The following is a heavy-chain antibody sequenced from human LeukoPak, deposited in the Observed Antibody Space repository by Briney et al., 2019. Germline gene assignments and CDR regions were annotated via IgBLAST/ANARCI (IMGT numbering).Heavy chain of an antibody. V-gene: IGHV3-23*01. CDR3: AKDPGYYGSGSFAD. CDR2: ISGSGVST. CDR1: GFTFRSYA. D-gene: IGHD3-10*01. Sequence: AGGSLRLSCAASGFTFRSYAMTWVRQAPGKGLEWVSAISGSGVSTYYADSVKGRFTISRDNSKNTLYLQMNSLRAEDTAVYYCAKDPGYYGSGSFADWGQGTLVTVSS. J-gene: IGHJ4*02.